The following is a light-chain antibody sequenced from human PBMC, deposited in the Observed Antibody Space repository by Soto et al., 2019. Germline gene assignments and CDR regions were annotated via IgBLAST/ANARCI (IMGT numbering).Light chain of an antibody. J-gene: IGKJ5*01. CDR2: SAS. CDR3: QQYGSSPLVT. CDR1: QSVSSSY. Sequence: EIVLTQSPGTLSLSPGERATLSCRASQSVSSSYLAWYQQKPGQAPRLLIYSASSRATGIPDRFSGSGSGTDFTLTISRLEPEDFAVYYCQQYGSSPLVTFGQGIRLEIK. V-gene: IGKV3-20*01.